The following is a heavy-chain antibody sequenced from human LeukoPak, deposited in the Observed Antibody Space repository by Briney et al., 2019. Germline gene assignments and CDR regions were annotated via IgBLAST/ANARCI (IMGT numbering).Heavy chain of an antibody. Sequence: GGCLRLSCAASGFIFSSYWMSWVRRASGKGLVGGANMTYEGRKKYYVDSVKGRFSISRDNAKNPLYLQMNSLRAEDTAVYYCARDIEAAGLFLDYWGQGTLVTVSS. J-gene: IGHJ4*02. V-gene: IGHV3-7*01. CDR1: GFIFSSYW. CDR3: ARDIEAAGLFLDY. D-gene: IGHD6-13*01. CDR2: MTYEGRKK.